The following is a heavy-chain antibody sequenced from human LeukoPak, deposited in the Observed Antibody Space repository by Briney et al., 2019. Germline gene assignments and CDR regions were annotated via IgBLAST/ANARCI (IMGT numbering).Heavy chain of an antibody. CDR1: GGSFSGYY. CDR2: INLSGST. CDR3: ARGRSALNY. J-gene: IGHJ4*02. Sequence: QPSETLSLTCAVYGGSFSGYYWSWIRQPPGKGLEWIGEINLSGSTNYNPSLKSRVTISVDTSKNQFSLKLSSVTAADTAVYYCARGRSALNYWGQGTLVTVSS. D-gene: IGHD6-19*01. V-gene: IGHV4-34*01.